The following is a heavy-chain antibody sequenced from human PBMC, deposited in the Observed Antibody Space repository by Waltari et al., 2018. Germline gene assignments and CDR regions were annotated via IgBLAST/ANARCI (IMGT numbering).Heavy chain of an antibody. CDR2: INPSGGST. CDR3: ARDPGYGGGGNSGPGSHFDY. CDR1: GYTFTSYY. V-gene: IGHV1-46*01. D-gene: IGHD6-25*01. J-gene: IGHJ4*02. Sequence: QVQLVQSGAEVKKPGASVKVSCKASGYTFTSYYMHWVRQAPGQGLEWMGIINPSGGSTSYAQKFQGRVTMTRDTSTSTVYMELSSLRSEDTAVYYCARDPGYGGGGNSGPGSHFDYWGQGTLVTVSS.